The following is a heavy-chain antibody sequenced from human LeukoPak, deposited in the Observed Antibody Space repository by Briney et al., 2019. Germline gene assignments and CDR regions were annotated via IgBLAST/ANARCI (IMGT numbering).Heavy chain of an antibody. CDR2: ISYDGSNK. CDR3: AKDGTVVVPAATLYYYYYGMDV. Sequence: PGGSLRLSCAASVFTFSSYGMHWVRQAPGKGLEWVAVISYDGSNKYYADSVKGRFTISRDNSKNTLYLQMNSLRAEDTAVYYCAKDGTVVVPAATLYYYYYGMDVWGQGPTVTVSS. V-gene: IGHV3-30*18. CDR1: VFTFSSYG. D-gene: IGHD2-2*01. J-gene: IGHJ6*02.